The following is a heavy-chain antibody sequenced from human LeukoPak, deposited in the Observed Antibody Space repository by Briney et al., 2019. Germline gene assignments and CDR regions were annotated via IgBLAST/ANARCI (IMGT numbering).Heavy chain of an antibody. D-gene: IGHD3-22*01. CDR2: ISAYNGNT. V-gene: IGHV1-18*01. Sequence: ASVKVSCKASGYTFTSYGISWVRQAPGQGLEWMGWISAYNGNTNYAQKLQGRVTMTTDTSTSTAYMEPRSLRSDDTAVYYCARDPSNYYDSSGYSRVDYYYGMDVWGQGTTVTVSS. CDR3: ARDPSNYYDSSGYSRVDYYYGMDV. J-gene: IGHJ6*02. CDR1: GYTFTSYG.